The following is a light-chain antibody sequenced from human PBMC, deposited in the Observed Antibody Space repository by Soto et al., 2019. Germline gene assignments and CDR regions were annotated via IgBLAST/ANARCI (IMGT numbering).Light chain of an antibody. J-gene: IGLJ3*02. CDR2: DGR. CDR3: SAYTARSTLV. V-gene: IGLV2-14*03. CDR1: MRDAGAYNL. Sequence: QSVLTQHASVSGSAGPSITISCSVTMRDAGAYNLVSWYQQQPGTAPKRIIYDGRNRPSGSSSRCSSSRAGNTASLTISRRQSEDEGDEYCSAYTARSTLVFGGGAK.